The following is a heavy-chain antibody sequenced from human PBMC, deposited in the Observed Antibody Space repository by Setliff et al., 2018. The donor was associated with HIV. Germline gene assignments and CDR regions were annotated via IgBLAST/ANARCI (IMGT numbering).Heavy chain of an antibody. J-gene: IGHJ6*03. V-gene: IGHV1-8*03. Sequence: GASVKVSCKASGYTFTKYDINWVRQATGQGLEWMGWMNPNSGNAEYAQRFQGRVTLTRNTSISTAYMELSSLTSEDTAVYFCARSRYQLPYDMDVWGKGTTVTVSS. D-gene: IGHD2-2*02. CDR1: GYTFTKYD. CDR3: ARSRYQLPYDMDV. CDR2: MNPNSGNA.